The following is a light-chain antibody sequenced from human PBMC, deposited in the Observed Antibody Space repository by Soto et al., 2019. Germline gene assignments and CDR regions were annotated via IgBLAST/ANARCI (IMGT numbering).Light chain of an antibody. Sequence: EIVMTQSPATLSVSPGVRATLSCRASHSVGSSVAWYRQKPGQAPRLLIYSASTRATGIPDRFSGSGSGTEFTRTISSLQSEDFGVYYCEQYTSWPPITFGRGTRLEIK. CDR3: EQYTSWPPIT. J-gene: IGKJ5*01. V-gene: IGKV3-15*01. CDR2: SAS. CDR1: HSVGSS.